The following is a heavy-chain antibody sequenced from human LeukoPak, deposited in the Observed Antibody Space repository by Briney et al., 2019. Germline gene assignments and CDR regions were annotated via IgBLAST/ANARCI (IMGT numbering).Heavy chain of an antibody. V-gene: IGHV1-2*02. D-gene: IGHD3-9*01. CDR1: GYTFTGYY. J-gene: IGHJ4*02. CDR3: ARGKWYYDILTGYYKRKGIDY. CDR2: INPNSGGT. Sequence: ASVKVSCKASGYTFTGYYMHWVRQAPGQGLEWMGWINPNSGGTNYAQKFQGRVTMTRDTSISTAYMELSSLRSEDTAVYYCARGKWYYDILTGYYKRKGIDYWGQGTLVTVSS.